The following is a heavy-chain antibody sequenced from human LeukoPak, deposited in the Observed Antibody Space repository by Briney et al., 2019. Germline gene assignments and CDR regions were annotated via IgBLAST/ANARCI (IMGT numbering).Heavy chain of an antibody. CDR1: GFTFSDSW. CDR3: AREDYGEPFDY. Sequence: GGSLRLSCAASGFTFSDSWMTWVRQAPGKGLEWVANIKQDGSEKYYVDSVEGRFTISRDNAKNSLFLQMDSLRAEHTAVYYCAREDYGEPFDYWGQGTLVTVSS. D-gene: IGHD4-17*01. V-gene: IGHV3-7*01. CDR2: IKQDGSEK. J-gene: IGHJ4*02.